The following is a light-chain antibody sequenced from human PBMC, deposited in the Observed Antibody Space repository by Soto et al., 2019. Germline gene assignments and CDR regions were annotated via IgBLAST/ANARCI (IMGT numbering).Light chain of an antibody. Sequence: QSVLTQPASVSGSPGQSITISCTGTSSDVGSYNLVSWYQQHPDKAPKLMIYEGSRRPSGVSNRFSGSKSGNTASLTISGLQAEDEADYYCCSYAGSSTFVVFAGGTKLTVL. CDR1: SSDVGSYNL. CDR3: CSYAGSSTFVV. CDR2: EGS. J-gene: IGLJ2*01. V-gene: IGLV2-23*03.